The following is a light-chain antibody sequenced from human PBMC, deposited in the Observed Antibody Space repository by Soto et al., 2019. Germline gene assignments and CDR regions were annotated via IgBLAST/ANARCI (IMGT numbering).Light chain of an antibody. Sequence: QSVPTQPPSVSGAPGQRVTISCTGSSSNIGAGYDVHWCQQLPGTAPKLLIYGNSNRPSGVPDRFSGSKSGTSASLAITGLQAEDEADYYCQSYDSSLSGLYVFGTGTKVTV. CDR3: QSYDSSLSGLYV. CDR1: SSNIGAGYD. J-gene: IGLJ1*01. V-gene: IGLV1-40*01. CDR2: GNS.